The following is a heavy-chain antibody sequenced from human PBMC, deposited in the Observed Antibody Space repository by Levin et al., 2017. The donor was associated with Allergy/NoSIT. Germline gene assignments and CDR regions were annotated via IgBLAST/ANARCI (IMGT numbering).Heavy chain of an antibody. D-gene: IGHD3-10*01. J-gene: IGHJ4*02. Sequence: PLASVKVSCKTSGYTLSDYYMHWVRQAPGQGLEWMGWITSNSGGTKYAQKFQGRVTMTRDTSISTAYMELTRLRSDDTAIYYCAREGGSGSGDYYFDYWGQGTLVTVSS. CDR1: GYTLSDYY. V-gene: IGHV1-2*02. CDR3: AREGGSGSGDYYFDY. CDR2: ITSNSGGT.